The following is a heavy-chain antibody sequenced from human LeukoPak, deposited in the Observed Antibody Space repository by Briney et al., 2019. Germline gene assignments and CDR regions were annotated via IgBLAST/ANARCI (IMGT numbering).Heavy chain of an antibody. Sequence: GGSLRLSCAASGFTFSSYGMHWVRQAPGKGLEWVAVIWYDGSNKYYADSVKGRFTISRDNSKNTLYLQMNSLRAEDTAVYYCARANIDYGDYPYYYYGMDVWGQGTTVTVSS. V-gene: IGHV3-33*01. D-gene: IGHD4-17*01. CDR2: IWYDGSNK. CDR1: GFTFSSYG. CDR3: ARANIDYGDYPYYYYGMDV. J-gene: IGHJ6*02.